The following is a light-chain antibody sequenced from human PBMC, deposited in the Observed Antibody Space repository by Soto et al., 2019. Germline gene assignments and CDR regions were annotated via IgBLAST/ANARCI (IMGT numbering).Light chain of an antibody. Sequence: AIQLTQSPSSLSASVGDTVTITCRASQGIGNDLGWYQQKSGKAPKLLIYAASNLQSAVPSRFSGSGPGTDFTLTISGLQPEDVATYYCLQDNNYNLKFGGVTKVDIK. CDR3: LQDNNYNLK. J-gene: IGKJ4*02. CDR1: QGIGND. V-gene: IGKV1-6*01. CDR2: AAS.